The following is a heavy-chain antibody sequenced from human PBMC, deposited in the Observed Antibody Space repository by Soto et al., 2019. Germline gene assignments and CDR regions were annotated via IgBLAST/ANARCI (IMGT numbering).Heavy chain of an antibody. J-gene: IGHJ4*02. CDR2: ISGGGKT. Sequence: EVHLLESGGGLVVPGGSLRLSCAASGFTFPTFAMTWVRQAPGKGLEWVSAISGGGKTYYAGPVQGRFTISRDNSDNTLYLLMDSLTTEDTAVYYCAKNYIGRDFWSEYSSLDYWGQGILVTVSS. V-gene: IGHV3-23*01. CDR3: AKNYIGRDFWSEYSSLDY. CDR1: GFTFPTFA. D-gene: IGHD3-3*01.